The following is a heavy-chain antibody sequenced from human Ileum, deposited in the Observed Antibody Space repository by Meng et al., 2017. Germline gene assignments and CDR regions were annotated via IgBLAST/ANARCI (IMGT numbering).Heavy chain of an antibody. CDR3: ARRAHYGDPPR. CDR2: IYYGGST. V-gene: IGHV4-39*01. D-gene: IGHD4-17*01. Sequence: QLRLQEAGPGLVKPEETLSPTGSVSSGSFTNNNYYWVWIRRPPGKGLEWIGSIYYGGSTYYNPSLKSRVTISVDTSTNQFSLKLISVTAADTAVYYCARRAHYGDPPRWGQGTLVTVSS. CDR1: SGSFTNNNYY. J-gene: IGHJ4*02.